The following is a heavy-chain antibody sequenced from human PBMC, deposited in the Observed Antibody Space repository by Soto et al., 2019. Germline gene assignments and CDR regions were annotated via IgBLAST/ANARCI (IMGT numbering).Heavy chain of an antibody. CDR2: IRSKANSYAT. Sequence: GGSLRLSCAASGFTFSGSAMHWVRQASGKGLEWVGRIRSKANSYATAYAASVKGRFTISRDDSKNTAYLQMNSLKTEDTAVYYCTRDGSWYYDFWSGYPAPYGMDVWGQGTTVTVSS. CDR1: GFTFSGSA. J-gene: IGHJ6*02. D-gene: IGHD3-3*01. CDR3: TRDGSWYYDFWSGYPAPYGMDV. V-gene: IGHV3-73*01.